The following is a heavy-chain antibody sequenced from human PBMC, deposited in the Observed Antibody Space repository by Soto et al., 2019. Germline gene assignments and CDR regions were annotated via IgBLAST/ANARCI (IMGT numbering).Heavy chain of an antibody. D-gene: IGHD2-2*01. CDR2: ISHDGNTH. CDR3: AKDRGGDCPDNSCYFGADY. J-gene: IGHJ4*02. Sequence: VQMVESGGGVVQPGKSLRLSCETSGFTFKFYGMHWVRQAPGKGLECVAVISHDGNTHYYADSVKGRFTISRDNSKNNLYLLMNSLRLDDSSTYYCAKDRGGDCPDNSCYFGADYWRQGALVTVSS. V-gene: IGHV3-30*18. CDR1: GFTFKFYG.